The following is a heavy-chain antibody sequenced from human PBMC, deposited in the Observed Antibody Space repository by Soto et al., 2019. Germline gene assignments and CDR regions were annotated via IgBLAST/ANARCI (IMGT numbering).Heavy chain of an antibody. D-gene: IGHD2-2*01. CDR2: ISAYNGNT. J-gene: IGHJ6*02. CDR3: ARLVPAVYYYYYYGMDV. CDR1: GYTFTSYG. V-gene: IGHV1-18*01. Sequence: AAVKVSCKASGYTFTSYGISWVRQAPGQGLEWMGWISAYNGNTNYAQKLQGRVTMTTDTSTSTADMELRSLRSDDTAVYYCARLVPAVYYYYYYGMDVWGQGTTVTVSS.